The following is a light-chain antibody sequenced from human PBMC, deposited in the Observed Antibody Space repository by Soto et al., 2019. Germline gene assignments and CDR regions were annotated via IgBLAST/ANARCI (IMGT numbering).Light chain of an antibody. Sequence: EIVLTQSPATLSVSPGERATLSCRASQSVGSTLAWYQQKPGQAPRLLIYGASTRATGIPARFSGSGSGTEFTLTISSLQSEDFAVYSCQQYNNWPPMYTFGQGTKLEIK. J-gene: IGKJ2*01. V-gene: IGKV3D-15*01. CDR1: QSVGST. CDR3: QQYNNWPPMYT. CDR2: GAS.